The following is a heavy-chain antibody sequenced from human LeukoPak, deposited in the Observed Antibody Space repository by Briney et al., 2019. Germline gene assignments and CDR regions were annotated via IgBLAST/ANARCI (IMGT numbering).Heavy chain of an antibody. CDR1: EFTFSSYN. V-gene: IGHV3-21*01. J-gene: IGHJ4*02. CDR2: IRSFSSYI. D-gene: IGHD5-12*01. CDR3: AKDGYSSDARTAGFDY. Sequence: GGSLRLSCAASEFTFSSYNMNWVRQAPGKGLEWVSSIRSFSSYIYYADSVKGRFTISRDNAKNSLYLQMNSLRAEDTAVYYCAKDGYSSDARTAGFDYWGQGTLVTVSS.